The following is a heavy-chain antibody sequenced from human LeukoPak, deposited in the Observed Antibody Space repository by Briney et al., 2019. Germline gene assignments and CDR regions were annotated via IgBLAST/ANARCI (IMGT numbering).Heavy chain of an antibody. CDR3: ASNDRRYCSSTSCYGPGY. Sequence: KPGGSLRLSCAASGFTFSDYYMSWIRQAPGKGLEGVSYISSSSSYTNYADSVKGRFTISRDNAKTSLYLQMNSLRAEDTAVYYCASNDRRYCSSTSCYGPGYWGQGTLVTVSS. CDR2: ISSSSSYT. CDR1: GFTFSDYY. V-gene: IGHV3-11*03. D-gene: IGHD2-2*01. J-gene: IGHJ4*02.